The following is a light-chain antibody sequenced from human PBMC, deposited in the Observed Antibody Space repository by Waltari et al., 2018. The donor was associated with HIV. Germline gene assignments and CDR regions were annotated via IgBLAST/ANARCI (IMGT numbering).Light chain of an antibody. J-gene: IGLJ2*01. CDR3: SSFAATHKL. Sequence: QSALTQSPSASGSPGHSVNISCTGANGDISDYNYVSWYQQHSNRPPKLIIFEVSKPPSGVPDRLSGSKSGNTASLFVSGLQPEDEATYFCSSFAATHKLFGGGTKLTVL. V-gene: IGLV2-8*01. CDR1: NGDISDYNY. CDR2: EVS.